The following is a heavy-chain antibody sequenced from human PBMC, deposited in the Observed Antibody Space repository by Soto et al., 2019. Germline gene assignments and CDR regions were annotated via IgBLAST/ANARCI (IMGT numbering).Heavy chain of an antibody. D-gene: IGHD6-13*01. CDR2: IWYDGSNK. Sequence: QVQLVESGGGVVQPGRSLRLSCAASGFTFSSYGMHWVRQDPGKGLEWVAVIWYDGSNKYYADSVKGRFTISRDNSKNSLYLQMNSLRAEDTAVYYCARGGAAAGMVYYYYYYGMDVWGQGTTVTVSS. V-gene: IGHV3-33*01. CDR1: GFTFSSYG. CDR3: ARGGAAAGMVYYYYYYGMDV. J-gene: IGHJ6*02.